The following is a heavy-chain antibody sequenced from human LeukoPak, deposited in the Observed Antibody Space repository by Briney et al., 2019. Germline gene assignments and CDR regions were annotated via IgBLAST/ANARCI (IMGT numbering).Heavy chain of an antibody. Sequence: SETLSLTCTVSGGSISTDYWNWIRQPPGKGLEWIGYVYYIGSTNYNPSLRGRVTISVDRSRNQFSLKLSSMSAADTAVYYCARSKGSSWSYYFDYWGQGSMVTVSS. CDR3: ARSKGSSWSYYFDY. D-gene: IGHD6-13*01. V-gene: IGHV4-59*08. J-gene: IGHJ4*02. CDR1: GGSISTDY. CDR2: VYYIGST.